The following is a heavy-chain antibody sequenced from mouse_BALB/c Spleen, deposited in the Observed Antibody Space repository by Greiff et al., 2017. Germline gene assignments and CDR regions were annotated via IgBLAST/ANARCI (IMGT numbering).Heavy chain of an antibody. CDR2: ISSGSSTI. V-gene: IGHV5-17*02. J-gene: IGHJ3*01. CDR3: ARGRAWFAY. Sequence: EVMLVESGGGLVQPGGSRKLSCAASGFTFSSFGMHWVRQAPEKGLEWVAYISSGSSTIYYADTVKGRFTISRDNPKNTLFLQMTSLRSEDTAMYYCARGRAWFAYWGQGTLVTVSA. CDR1: GFTFSSFG.